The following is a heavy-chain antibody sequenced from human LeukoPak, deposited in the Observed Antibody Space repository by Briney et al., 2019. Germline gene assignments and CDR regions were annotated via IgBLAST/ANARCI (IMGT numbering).Heavy chain of an antibody. Sequence: SETLSLTCAVYGGSFSGYYWSWIRQPPGKGLEWIGEINRSGSTNYNPSLKSRVTISVDTSKNQFSLKLSSVTAADTAVYYCARKADSSGYYYYFDYWGQGTLVTVSS. J-gene: IGHJ4*02. CDR1: GGSFSGYY. V-gene: IGHV4-34*01. CDR2: INRSGST. D-gene: IGHD3-22*01. CDR3: ARKADSSGYYYYFDY.